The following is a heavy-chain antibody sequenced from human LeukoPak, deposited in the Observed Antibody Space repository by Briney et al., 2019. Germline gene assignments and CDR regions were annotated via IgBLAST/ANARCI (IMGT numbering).Heavy chain of an antibody. CDR3: ASLAGYSGFDSGDYYYAMDV. J-gene: IGHJ6*02. CDR2: ISGTSTYI. CDR1: GFTFSSYS. Sequence: PGGSLRLSCAASGFTFSSYSMNWVRQAPGKGLEWVSSISGTSTYIHYADSVKGRFTISRDNAENSLYLQMRGLRAEDTAVYYCASLAGYSGFDSGDYYYAMDVWGLGTTVTVSS. D-gene: IGHD5-12*01. V-gene: IGHV3-21*01.